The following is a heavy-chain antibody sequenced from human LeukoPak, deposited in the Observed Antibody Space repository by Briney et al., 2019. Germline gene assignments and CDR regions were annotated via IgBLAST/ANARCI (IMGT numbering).Heavy chain of an antibody. D-gene: IGHD3-9*01. CDR2: ISSNGGS. J-gene: IGHJ4*02. Sequence: GESLRLSCAASGFTFSSYAMHWVRQAPGKGLEYVSAISSNGGSTISRDNSKNTLYLQMNSLRAEDTAVYYCAREYFDWSPAFDYWGQGTLVTVSS. CDR1: GFTFSSYA. CDR3: AREYFDWSPAFDY. V-gene: IGHV3-64*04.